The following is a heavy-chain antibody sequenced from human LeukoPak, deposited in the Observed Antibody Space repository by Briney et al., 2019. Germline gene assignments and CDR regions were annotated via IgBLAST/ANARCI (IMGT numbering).Heavy chain of an antibody. CDR3: ASLRVESYGGSPCYFDY. D-gene: IGHD4-23*01. J-gene: IGHJ4*02. Sequence: PSETLSLTCTVSGGSISSSYWSWIRQPPGKGLEWIGYISYSGSTSYNPSLKSRVTISVDTSKNQFSLKLSSVTAADTAVYYCASLRVESYGGSPCYFDYWGQGTLVTVSS. CDR2: ISYSGST. V-gene: IGHV4-59*12. CDR1: GGSISSSY.